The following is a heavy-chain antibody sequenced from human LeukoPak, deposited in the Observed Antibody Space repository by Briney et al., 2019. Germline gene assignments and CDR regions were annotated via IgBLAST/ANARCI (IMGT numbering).Heavy chain of an antibody. CDR3: ARELSWSGRDY. CDR2: INQDGSAK. D-gene: IGHD3-3*01. V-gene: IGHV3-7*01. Sequence: GGSLRLSCAASGFTFSGSWMSWVRQAPGKGLEWVANINQDGSAKNYLDSVKGRFTISMDRGKNSPYLQMNSLRDEDTAVYYCARELSWSGRDYWGQGTLVTVSS. CDR1: GFTFSGSW. J-gene: IGHJ4*02.